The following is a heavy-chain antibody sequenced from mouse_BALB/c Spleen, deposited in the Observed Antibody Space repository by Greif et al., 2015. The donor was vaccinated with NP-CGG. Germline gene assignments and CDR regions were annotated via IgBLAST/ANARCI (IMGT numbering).Heavy chain of an antibody. V-gene: IGHV4-1*02. CDR3: ARRYYYGRYFDV. CDR2: INPDSSTI. CDR1: GFDFSRYW. Sequence: EVKLVVSGGGLVQPGGSLKLSCAASGFDFSRYWMSWVRQAPGKGLEWIGEINPDSSTINYPPSLKDKFIISRDNAKNTLYLQMSKVRSEDTALYYCARRYYYGRYFDVWGAGTTVTGSA. D-gene: IGHD1-1*01. J-gene: IGHJ1*01.